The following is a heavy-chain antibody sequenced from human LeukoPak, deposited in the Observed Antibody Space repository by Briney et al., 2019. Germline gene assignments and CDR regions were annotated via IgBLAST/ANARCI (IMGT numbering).Heavy chain of an antibody. V-gene: IGHV3-23*01. J-gene: IGHJ6*03. Sequence: PGGSLRLSCAASGFTFSSYAMSWVRQAPGKGLEWVSAISGSGGSTYYADSVKGRFTIFRDNSKNTLYLQMKSLRAEDTAVYYCAKEEGLGITMDVWGKGTTVTVSS. D-gene: IGHD7-27*01. CDR1: GFTFSSYA. CDR3: AKEEGLGITMDV. CDR2: ISGSGGST.